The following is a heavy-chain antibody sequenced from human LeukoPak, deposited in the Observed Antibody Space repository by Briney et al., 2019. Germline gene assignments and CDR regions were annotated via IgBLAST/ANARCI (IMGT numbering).Heavy chain of an antibody. J-gene: IGHJ6*03. D-gene: IGHD7-27*01. CDR1: GFTFSSYG. CDR2: IWYDGSNK. Sequence: QTGGSLRLSCAASGFTFSSYGMHWVRQAPGKGLEWVAVIWYDGSNKYYADSVKGRFTISRGNSKNTLYLQMNSLRAEDTAVYYCARTGDRYYYYYMGVWGKGTTVTVSS. V-gene: IGHV3-33*01. CDR3: ARTGDRYYYYYMGV.